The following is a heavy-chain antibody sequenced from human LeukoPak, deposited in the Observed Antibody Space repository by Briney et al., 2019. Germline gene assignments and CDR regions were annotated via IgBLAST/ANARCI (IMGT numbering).Heavy chain of an antibody. V-gene: IGHV4-61*02. D-gene: IGHD1-14*01. J-gene: IGHJ5*02. Sequence: SGTLSLTCTVSGGSISSGSFFWSWIRPPAGKGLELIGRIYPTGSTNYNPSLKSRVTISLDTSKNQFSLKLTSVTAADTAVYYCAKMHPFPENWFDPWGQGTLVTVSS. CDR2: IYPTGST. CDR1: GGSISSGSFF. CDR3: AKMHPFPENWFDP.